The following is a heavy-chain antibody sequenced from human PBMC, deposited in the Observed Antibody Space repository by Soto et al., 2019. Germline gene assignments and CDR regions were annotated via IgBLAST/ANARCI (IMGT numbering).Heavy chain of an antibody. V-gene: IGHV1-58*01. CDR1: AFGFTSTA. D-gene: IGHD3-10*01. Sequence: SGDVSGKASAFGFTSTAVQRVRHARAQRIEWIGWIVVGSDNTNNAQKYHERVTITRDMSTSTAYMELSSLRSEDTAVYYCAAASVNYYGAGTDIWGQGTMVTVSS. J-gene: IGHJ3*02. CDR2: IVVGSDNT. CDR3: AAASVNYYGAGTDI.